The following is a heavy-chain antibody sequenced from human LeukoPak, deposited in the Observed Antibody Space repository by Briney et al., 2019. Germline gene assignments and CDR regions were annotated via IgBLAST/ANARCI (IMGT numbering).Heavy chain of an antibody. Sequence: SETLSLTCTVSGGSISSSSYYWGWIRQPPGKGLEWIGSIYYSGSTYYNPSLKSRVTISVDTSKNQFSLKLSSVTAADTAVYYCASHTVYYYDSSGYSEPLDYWGQGTLVTVSS. CDR1: GGSISSSSYY. CDR2: IYYSGST. V-gene: IGHV4-39*01. J-gene: IGHJ4*02. D-gene: IGHD3-22*01. CDR3: ASHTVYYYDSSGYSEPLDY.